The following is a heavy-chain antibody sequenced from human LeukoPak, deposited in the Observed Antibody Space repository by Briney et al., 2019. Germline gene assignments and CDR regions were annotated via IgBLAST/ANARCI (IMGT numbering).Heavy chain of an antibody. V-gene: IGHV3-30-3*01. Sequence: GGSLRLSCAASGFTFSTYAIHWVRQAPGKGLEWVAVISYDGSNKYYADSVKGRFTISGDNSKNTLYLQMNSLRAEDTAMYFCARNQGYSYPDYWGQGTLVTVSS. CDR3: ARNQGYSYPDY. D-gene: IGHD5-18*01. CDR2: ISYDGSNK. J-gene: IGHJ4*02. CDR1: GFTFSTYA.